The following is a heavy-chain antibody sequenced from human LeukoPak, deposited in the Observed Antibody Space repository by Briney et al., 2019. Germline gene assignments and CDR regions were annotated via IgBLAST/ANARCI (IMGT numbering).Heavy chain of an antibody. CDR2: ISSGSSAR. CDR3: AKHRKSGYSSSWYYFDY. CDR1: GFTFTSYS. Sequence: GGSLRLSCAASGFTFTSYSMNWVRQAPGKGLEWVSYISSGSSARYYADSVKGRFTISRDDARNSLYLQMNSLRAEDTAVYYCAKHRKSGYSSSWYYFDYWGQGTLVTVSS. V-gene: IGHV3-48*01. J-gene: IGHJ4*02. D-gene: IGHD6-13*01.